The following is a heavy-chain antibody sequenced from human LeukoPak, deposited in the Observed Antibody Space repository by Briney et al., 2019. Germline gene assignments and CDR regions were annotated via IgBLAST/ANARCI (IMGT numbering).Heavy chain of an antibody. V-gene: IGHV3-7*01. CDR1: GFTFSSYW. J-gene: IGHJ3*02. Sequence: GGSLRLSCAASGFTFSSYWMSWVRQAPGKGLEWVANIKQDGSEKYYVDSVKGRFTISRDNAKNSLYLQMNSLRAENTAVYYCARGRVPAAIVDDAFDIWGQGTMVTVSS. CDR3: ARGRVPAAIVDDAFDI. D-gene: IGHD2-2*02. CDR2: IKQDGSEK.